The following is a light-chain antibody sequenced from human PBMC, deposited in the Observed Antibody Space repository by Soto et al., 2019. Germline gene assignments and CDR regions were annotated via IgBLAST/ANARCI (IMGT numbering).Light chain of an antibody. CDR1: QSLLHSDGYNY. J-gene: IGKJ1*01. V-gene: IGKV2-28*01. CDR2: LGS. CDR3: MEALRTWT. Sequence: DVVMTQSPLSLSVTPGEPASISCRSSQSLLHSDGYNYLDWYLQKPGQSPQLLIYLGSNRASGVPDRLSGSVSGTDFTLKISRVEAEDVGVYYCMEALRTWTFGQGTKVEIK.